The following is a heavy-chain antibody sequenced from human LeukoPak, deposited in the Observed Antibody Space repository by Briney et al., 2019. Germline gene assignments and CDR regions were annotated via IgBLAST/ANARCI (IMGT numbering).Heavy chain of an antibody. J-gene: IGHJ6*02. CDR2: INHSRST. Sequence: SETLSLTCAVYGGSFSGYYWSWIRQPPGKGLEWIGEINHSRSTNYNPSLKSRVTISVDTSKNQFSLKLSSVTAADTAVYYCTTGLYGMDVWGQGTTVTVSS. CDR1: GGSFSGYY. V-gene: IGHV4-34*01. CDR3: TTGLYGMDV.